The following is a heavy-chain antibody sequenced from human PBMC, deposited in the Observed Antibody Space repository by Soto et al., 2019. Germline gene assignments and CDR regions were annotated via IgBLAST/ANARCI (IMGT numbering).Heavy chain of an antibody. CDR1: GGSFSGYY. J-gene: IGHJ4*02. Sequence: SETLSLTCAVYGGSFSGYYWSWIRQPPGKGLEWIGEINHSGSTNYNPSLKSRVTISVDTSKNQFSLKLSSVTAADTAVYYCERGYLYSNSFDYWGQGTLVTVS. D-gene: IGHD4-4*01. CDR2: INHSGST. V-gene: IGHV4-34*01. CDR3: ERGYLYSNSFDY.